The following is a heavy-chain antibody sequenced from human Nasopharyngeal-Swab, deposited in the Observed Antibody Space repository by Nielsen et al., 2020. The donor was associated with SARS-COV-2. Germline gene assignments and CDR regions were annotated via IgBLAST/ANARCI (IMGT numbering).Heavy chain of an antibody. D-gene: IGHD1-1*01. V-gene: IGHV3-7*01. CDR3: ARDFLLDGVPNWFDP. J-gene: IGHJ5*02. Sequence: GESLKISCAASGFTFSSYWMSWVRQAPGKGLEWVANIKQDGSEKYYVDSVKGRFTISRDNAKNSLYLQMNSLRAEDTAVYYCARDFLLDGVPNWFDPWGQGTLVTVSS. CDR1: GFTFSSYW. CDR2: IKQDGSEK.